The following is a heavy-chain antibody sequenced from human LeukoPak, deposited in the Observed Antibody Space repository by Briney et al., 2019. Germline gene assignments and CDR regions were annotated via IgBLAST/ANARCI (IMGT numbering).Heavy chain of an antibody. J-gene: IGHJ4*02. D-gene: IGHD6-19*01. CDR1: GFIFSNYG. CDR3: ARDGYSSGWGGEGSFDY. CDR2: ISSSSSYI. Sequence: GGSLRLSCAASGFIFSNYGMNWVRKAPGKGLEWVSSISSSSSYIYYADSVKGRFTISRDNAKNSLYLQMNSLRAEDTAVYYCARDGYSSGWGGEGSFDYWGQGTLVTVSS. V-gene: IGHV3-21*01.